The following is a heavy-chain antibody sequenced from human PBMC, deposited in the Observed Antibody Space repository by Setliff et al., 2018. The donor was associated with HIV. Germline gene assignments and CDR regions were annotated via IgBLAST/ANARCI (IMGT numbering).Heavy chain of an antibody. CDR3: ARPALGIGGGSRFDN. Sequence: PSETLSLTCGVYGGSLSDYYWSWIRQPPGKGLEWIGEINHSGSSNYNPSLKSRVTISVDTSKNQFSLKLSSVTAADTAVYYCARPALGIGGGSRFDNWGQGTRVTVSS. CDR2: INHSGSS. D-gene: IGHD3-10*01. CDR1: GGSLSDYY. J-gene: IGHJ4*02. V-gene: IGHV4-34*01.